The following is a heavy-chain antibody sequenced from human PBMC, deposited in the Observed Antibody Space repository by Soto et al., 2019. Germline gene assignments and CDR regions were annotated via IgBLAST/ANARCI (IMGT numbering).Heavy chain of an antibody. CDR1: GYSFSSYW. V-gene: IGHV5-51*01. J-gene: IGHJ4*02. CDR2: IYPGDSDT. D-gene: IGHD6-6*01. Sequence: PGESLKISCKGSGYSFSSYWIGWARQMPGKGLEWMGIIYPGDSDTRYSPSFQGQVTISADKSISTAYVQWSSLKASDTAIYYCARHGVPYSSSSGSIDYWGQGTLVTVSS. CDR3: ARHGVPYSSSSGSIDY.